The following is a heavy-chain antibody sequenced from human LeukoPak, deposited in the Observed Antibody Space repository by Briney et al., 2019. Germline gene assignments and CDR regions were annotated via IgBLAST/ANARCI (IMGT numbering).Heavy chain of an antibody. CDR3: ARAITMIGPNWFDP. J-gene: IGHJ5*02. Sequence: AASVKVSCKASGGTFSSYTISWVRQAPGQGLEWMGRIIPILGIANYAQKFQGRVTITADKSTSTAYMELSSLRSEETAVYYCARAITMIGPNWFDPWGQGTLVTVSS. V-gene: IGHV1-69*02. CDR2: IIPILGIA. CDR1: GGTFSSYT. D-gene: IGHD3-22*01.